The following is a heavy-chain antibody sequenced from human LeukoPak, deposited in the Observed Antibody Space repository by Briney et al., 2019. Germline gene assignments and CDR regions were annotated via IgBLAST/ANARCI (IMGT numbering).Heavy chain of an antibody. CDR2: INPSGGST. CDR1: GYTFTSYY. CDR3: ARSEERPGWFDP. D-gene: IGHD1-26*01. Sequence: ASVKVSCKASGYTFTSYYMHWVRQAPGQGLEWMGIINPSGGSTSYAQKFQGRVTMTRDMSTSTVYMELSSLRSEDTAVYYCARSEERPGWFDPWGQGTLVTVSS. V-gene: IGHV1-46*01. J-gene: IGHJ5*02.